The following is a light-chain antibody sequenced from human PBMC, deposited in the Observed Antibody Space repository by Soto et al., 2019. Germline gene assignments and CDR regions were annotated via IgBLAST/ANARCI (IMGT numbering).Light chain of an antibody. Sequence: EIVMTQSPATLSVSPGERATLSCRASQSVSSNLAWYQQKPGQGPRLLIYGASTRATGIPARFSGSGYGTEFTLTISSLQSEDFAVYYCQQYNNWPPLTFGGGTKVEMK. V-gene: IGKV3-15*01. CDR1: QSVSSN. J-gene: IGKJ4*01. CDR2: GAS. CDR3: QQYNNWPPLT.